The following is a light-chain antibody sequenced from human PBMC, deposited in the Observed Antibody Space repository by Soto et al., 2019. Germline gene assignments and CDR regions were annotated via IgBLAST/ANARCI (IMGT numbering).Light chain of an antibody. Sequence: DIQMTQSPSTLSASVGDRVTITCRASQSIGSWLAWYQQKPGKAPKLLIYRASSLESEVPSRFSGSESGPEFTLIINSLQPDDFATYSCQQYNVYPWTFGQGTKVEIK. CDR3: QQYNVYPWT. V-gene: IGKV1-5*03. J-gene: IGKJ1*01. CDR2: RAS. CDR1: QSIGSW.